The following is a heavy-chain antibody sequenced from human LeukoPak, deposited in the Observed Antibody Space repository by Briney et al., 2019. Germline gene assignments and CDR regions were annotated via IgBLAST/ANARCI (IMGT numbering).Heavy chain of an antibody. CDR2: IYYSGST. Sequence: PETLSLTCTVSGGSISSSSYYWGWIRQPPGKGLEWIGSIYYSGSTYYNPSLKSRVTISVDTSKNQFSLKLSSVTAADTAVYYCATQSFAVDYWGQGTLVTVSS. CDR1: GGSISSSSYY. J-gene: IGHJ4*02. CDR3: ATQSFAVDY. V-gene: IGHV4-39*01.